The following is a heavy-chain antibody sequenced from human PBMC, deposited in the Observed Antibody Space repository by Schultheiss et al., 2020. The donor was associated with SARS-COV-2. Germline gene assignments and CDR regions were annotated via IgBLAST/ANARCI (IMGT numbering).Heavy chain of an antibody. D-gene: IGHD4-11*01. J-gene: IGHJ4*02. Sequence: SQTLSLTCAVYGGSFSGYYWSWIRQPPGKGLEWIGEINHSGSTNYNPSLKSRVTISVDTSKNQFSLKLSSVTAADTAVYYCTTELTTVPVDYWGQGTLVTVSS. CDR3: TTELTTVPVDY. CDR1: GGSFSGYY. CDR2: INHSGST. V-gene: IGHV4-34*01.